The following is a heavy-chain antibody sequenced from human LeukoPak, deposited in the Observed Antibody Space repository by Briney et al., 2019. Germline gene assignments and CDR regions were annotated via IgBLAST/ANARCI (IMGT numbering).Heavy chain of an antibody. CDR1: GGSFSGYY. J-gene: IGHJ4*02. Sequence: SETLSLTCAVYGGSFSGYYWSWIRQPPGKGLEWIGEINHSGSTNYNPSLKGRVTISVDTSKNQFSLKLSSVTAADTAVYYCARWGYYYGSGSDYWGQGTLVTVSS. CDR3: ARWGYYYGSGSDY. D-gene: IGHD3-10*01. CDR2: INHSGST. V-gene: IGHV4-34*01.